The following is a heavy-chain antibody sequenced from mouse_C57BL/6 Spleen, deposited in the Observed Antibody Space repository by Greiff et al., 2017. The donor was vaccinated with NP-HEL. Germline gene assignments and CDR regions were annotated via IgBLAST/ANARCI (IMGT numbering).Heavy chain of an antibody. D-gene: IGHD2-10*01. CDR2: INPNNGGT. CDR1: GYTFTDYY. Sequence: EVKLQQSGPELVKPGASVKISCKASGYTFTDYYMNWVKQSHGKSLEWIGDINPNNGGTSYNQKFKGKATLTVDKSSSTAYMELRSLTSEDSAVYYCATYYGQLKTWFAYWGQGTLVTVSA. J-gene: IGHJ3*01. CDR3: ATYYGQLKTWFAY. V-gene: IGHV1-26*01.